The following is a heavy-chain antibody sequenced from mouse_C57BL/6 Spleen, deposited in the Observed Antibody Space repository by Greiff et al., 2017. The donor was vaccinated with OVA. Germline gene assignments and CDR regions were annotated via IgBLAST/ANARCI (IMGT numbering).Heavy chain of an antibody. Sequence: QVQLQQSGAELMKPGASVKLSCKATGYTFTGYWIEWVKQRPGHGLEWIGEILPGSGSTNYNEKFKGKATFTADTSSNTAYMQLSSLTTEDSAIYYCARPASYYYGSSFWFAYWGQGTLVTVSA. CDR2: ILPGSGST. CDR1: GYTFTGYW. D-gene: IGHD1-1*01. V-gene: IGHV1-9*01. J-gene: IGHJ3*01. CDR3: ARPASYYYGSSFWFAY.